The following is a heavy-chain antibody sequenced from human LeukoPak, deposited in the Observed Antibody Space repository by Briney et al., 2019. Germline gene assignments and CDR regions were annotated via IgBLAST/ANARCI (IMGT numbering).Heavy chain of an antibody. CDR1: GYTFTGYY. Sequence: ASVTVSCKASGYTFTGYYLHWLRQAPGQGLEWMGWINPNTGGTKYAQKFQGRVTMTRDTSISTAYMEVTRLTSDDTAVYYCARALVPAAQRLSSWGQGTLVTVSS. D-gene: IGHD2-2*01. CDR2: INPNTGGT. J-gene: IGHJ5*02. CDR3: ARALVPAAQRLSS. V-gene: IGHV1-2*02.